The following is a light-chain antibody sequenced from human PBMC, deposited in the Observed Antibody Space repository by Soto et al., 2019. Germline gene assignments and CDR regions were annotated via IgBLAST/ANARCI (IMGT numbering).Light chain of an antibody. CDR1: QSISSY. Sequence: EIQMTQSPSSLSASVGDRVTITCRASQSISSYLNWYQQKPGQAPKLLIYAASSLQSGVPSRFSGSGSGTDFTLTISSLQPEDFATYYCQQSYSTPPTFGQGTKVEIK. J-gene: IGKJ1*01. CDR2: AAS. CDR3: QQSYSTPPT. V-gene: IGKV1-39*01.